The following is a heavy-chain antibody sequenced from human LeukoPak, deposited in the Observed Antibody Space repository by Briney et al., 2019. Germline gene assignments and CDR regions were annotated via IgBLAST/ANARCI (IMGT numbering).Heavy chain of an antibody. J-gene: IGHJ3*02. CDR1: GGSISSYY. Sequence: PSETLSLTCTVSGGSISSYYWSWIRQPPGKGLEWIGYIYYSGSTNYNPSLKSRVTISVDTSKNQFSLKLSSVTAADTAVYYCARGRRIVTRENAFDIWGQGTVVTVSS. CDR2: IYYSGST. CDR3: ARGRRIVTRENAFDI. V-gene: IGHV4-59*01. D-gene: IGHD2-15*01.